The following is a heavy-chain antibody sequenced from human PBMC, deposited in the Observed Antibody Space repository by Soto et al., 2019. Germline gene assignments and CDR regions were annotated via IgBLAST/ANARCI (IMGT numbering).Heavy chain of an antibody. CDR1: GGSFSGYY. J-gene: IGHJ6*02. CDR2: INHSGST. V-gene: IGHV4-34*01. Sequence: SETLSLTCAVYGGSFSGYYWSWIRQPPGKGLEWIGEINHSGSTNYNPSLKSRVTISVDTSKNQFSLKLSSVTAADTAVYYCARQLMATITPKNYGMDVWGQGTTVTVSS. CDR3: ARQLMATITPKNYGMDV. D-gene: IGHD5-12*01.